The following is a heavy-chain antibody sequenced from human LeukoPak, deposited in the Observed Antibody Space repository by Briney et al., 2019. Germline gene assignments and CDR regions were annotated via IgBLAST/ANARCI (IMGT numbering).Heavy chain of an antibody. J-gene: IGHJ5*02. Sequence: ASVKVSCKASGYTFISYGISWVRQAPGQGLEWMGWISAYNGNTNYAQNLQGRVTMTTDTSTSTAYMELRSLRSDDTAVYYCARDAITMVRGVGNPWGQGTLVTVSS. V-gene: IGHV1-18*01. CDR3: ARDAITMVRGVGNP. CDR2: ISAYNGNT. D-gene: IGHD3-10*01. CDR1: GYTFISYG.